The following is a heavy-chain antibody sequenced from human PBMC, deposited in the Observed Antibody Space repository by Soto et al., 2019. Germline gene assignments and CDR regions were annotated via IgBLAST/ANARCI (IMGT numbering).Heavy chain of an antibody. Sequence: EVQLLESGGNLVQPGGSLRLSCAASGFTFSSYAMSWVRQAPGKGLEWVSTVGVSGATRYYTDSVKGRFTISRDNSNNTLFLQMHSLRAEDTAIDYCAKFRAGLGSQTDSWGQGTLVTVSS. CDR2: VGVSGATR. J-gene: IGHJ4*02. CDR1: GFTFSSYA. CDR3: AKFRAGLGSQTDS. D-gene: IGHD3-10*01. V-gene: IGHV3-23*01.